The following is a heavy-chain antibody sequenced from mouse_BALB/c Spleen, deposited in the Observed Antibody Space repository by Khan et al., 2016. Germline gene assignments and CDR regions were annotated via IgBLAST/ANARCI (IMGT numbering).Heavy chain of an antibody. V-gene: IGHV1-80*01. CDR2: IYPGDGDT. Sequence: VQLQESGAELVRPGSSVKISCKASGYAFSGYWMNWVKQRPGQGLEWIGQIYPGDGDTNYNGKFKGKATLTADKSSSTAYMQLSSLTSEDSAVYFCARGTPFASWGQGTRVTGSA. J-gene: IGHJ3*01. D-gene: IGHD2-14*01. CDR1: GYAFSGYW. CDR3: ARGTPFAS.